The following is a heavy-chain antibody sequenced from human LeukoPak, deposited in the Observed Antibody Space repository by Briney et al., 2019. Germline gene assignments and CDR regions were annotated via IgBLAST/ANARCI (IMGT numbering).Heavy chain of an antibody. CDR2: IIPIFGTA. V-gene: IGHV1-69*05. J-gene: IGHJ4*02. CDR1: GGTFSSYA. Sequence: SVKVSCKASGGTFSSYAISWVRQAPGQGLEWMGRIIPIFGTANYAQKFQGRVTITTDESTSTAYMELSSLRSEDTAVYYCARDFYDILTGYNRYYFDYWGQGTLVTVFS. CDR3: ARDFYDILTGYNRYYFDY. D-gene: IGHD3-9*01.